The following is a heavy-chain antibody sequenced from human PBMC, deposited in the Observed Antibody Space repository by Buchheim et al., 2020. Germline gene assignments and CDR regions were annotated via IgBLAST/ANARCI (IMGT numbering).Heavy chain of an antibody. D-gene: IGHD2-2*01. CDR2: IYYSGST. CDR3: ARASSTSSTRHYYYGMDV. V-gene: IGHV4-59*06. Sequence: QVQLQESGPGLVKPSETLSLACTVSGGSISGYYWSWIRQHPGKGLEWIGYIYYSGSTYYNPSLKSRGTISVDTSKNQFSLKLSSVTAADTAVYYCARASSTSSTRHYYYGMDVWGQGTT. J-gene: IGHJ6*02. CDR1: GGSISGYY.